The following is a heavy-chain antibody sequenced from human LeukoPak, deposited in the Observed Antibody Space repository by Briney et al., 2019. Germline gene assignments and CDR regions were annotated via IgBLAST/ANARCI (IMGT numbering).Heavy chain of an antibody. CDR1: GFTFSSYA. CDR3: AKRGLAAALFR. D-gene: IGHD6-13*01. V-gene: IGHV3-23*01. CDR2: ISGSGGST. J-gene: IGHJ4*02. Sequence: PGGSLRLSCAASGFTFSSYAMSWVRQAPGKGLEWVSDISGSGGSTYYADSVKGRFTFSRDNSKNTLYLQMNRLRAEDTAVYYCAKRGLAAALFRWGQGTLVTVSS.